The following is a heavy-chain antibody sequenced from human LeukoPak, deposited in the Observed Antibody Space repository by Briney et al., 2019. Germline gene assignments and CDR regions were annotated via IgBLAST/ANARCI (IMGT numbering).Heavy chain of an antibody. J-gene: IGHJ4*02. CDR3: ARVGANAGYYFDY. V-gene: IGHV4-59*01. CDR1: GGSISSYY. Sequence: SETLSLTCTVSGGSISSYYWSWIRQPPGKGLEWIGYIYYSGSTNYNPSLKSRVTISVDTSKNQLSLKLSSVTAADTAVYYCARVGANAGYYFDYWGQGTLVTVSS. D-gene: IGHD1-26*01. CDR2: IYYSGST.